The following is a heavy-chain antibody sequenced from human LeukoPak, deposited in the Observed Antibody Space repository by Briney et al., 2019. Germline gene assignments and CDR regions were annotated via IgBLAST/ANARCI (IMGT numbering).Heavy chain of an antibody. CDR2: IGSDENR. V-gene: IGHV3-23*01. D-gene: IGHD2-8*02. CDR3: AKDVIHWSFDH. CDR1: GFTFSGNA. J-gene: IGHJ4*02. Sequence: PGGSLRLSCTASGFTFSGNAMGWVRQAPGKGLEWVSGIGSDENRLYADSVKGRFTISRDNSKNTLYLQMNSLRVEDTAVYYCAKDVIHWSFDHWGQRTLVTVSS.